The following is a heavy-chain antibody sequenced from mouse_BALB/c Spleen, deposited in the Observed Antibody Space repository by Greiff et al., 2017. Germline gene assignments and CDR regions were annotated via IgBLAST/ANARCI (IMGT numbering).Heavy chain of an antibody. CDR2: ISSGGSYT. V-gene: IGHV5-6*01. J-gene: IGHJ4*01. CDR3: ARVELTGNNAMDY. CDR1: GFTFSSYG. D-gene: IGHD4-1*01. Sequence: EVKLMASGGDLVKPGGSLKLSCAASGFTFSSYGMSWVRQTPDKRLEWVATISSGGSYTYYPDSVKGRFTISRDNAKNTLYLQMSSLKSEDTAMYYCARVELTGNNAMDYWGQGTSVTVAS.